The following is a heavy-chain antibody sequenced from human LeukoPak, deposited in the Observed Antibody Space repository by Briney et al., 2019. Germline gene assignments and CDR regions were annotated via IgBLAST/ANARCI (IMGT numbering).Heavy chain of an antibody. CDR3: AREEYNDSSGRIL. V-gene: IGHV4-4*07. CDR2: IFTSGST. D-gene: IGHD3-22*01. J-gene: IGHJ4*02. Sequence: SETLSLTCTVSGGSFSGYYWSWLRQPAGKGLEWIGHIFTSGSTHYNPSLRSRVTISLDKSKNQFSLKLTSVTAADTAVYFCAREEYNDSSGRILWGQGTLVTVSS. CDR1: GGSFSGYY.